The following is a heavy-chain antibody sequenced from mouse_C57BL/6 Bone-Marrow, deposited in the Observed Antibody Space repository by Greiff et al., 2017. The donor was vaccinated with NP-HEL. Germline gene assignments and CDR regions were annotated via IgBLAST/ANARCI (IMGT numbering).Heavy chain of an antibody. V-gene: IGHV5-6*01. Sequence: EVMLVESGGDLVKPGGSLKLSCAASGFTFSSYGMSWVRQTPDKRLAWVATISSGGSYTYYPDSVKGRFTISRDNAKNTLYLQMSSLKSEDTAMYYCARQRGGSPFAYWGQGTLVTVSA. J-gene: IGHJ3*01. D-gene: IGHD6-1*01. CDR3: ARQRGGSPFAY. CDR2: ISSGGSYT. CDR1: GFTFSSYG.